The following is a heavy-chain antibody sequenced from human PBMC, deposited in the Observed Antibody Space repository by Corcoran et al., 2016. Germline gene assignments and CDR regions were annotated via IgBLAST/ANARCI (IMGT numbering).Heavy chain of an antibody. CDR2: INPSGGST. J-gene: IGHJ5*02. CDR3: ARDPQTTVVTGGWFDP. Sequence: QVQLVQSGAEVKKPGASVKVSCKASGYTFTSYYMHWVRQAPGQGLEWMGIINPSGGSTSYAQKFQGRVTMTRDTSTSTVYMELSSLRSEDTAMYYCARDPQTTVVTGGWFDPWGQGTLVTVSS. CDR1: GYTFTSYY. V-gene: IGHV1-46*01. D-gene: IGHD4-17*01.